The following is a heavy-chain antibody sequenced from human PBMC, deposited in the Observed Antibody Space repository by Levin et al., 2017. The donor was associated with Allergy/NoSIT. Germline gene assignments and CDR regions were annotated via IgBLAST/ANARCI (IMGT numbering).Heavy chain of an antibody. CDR3: AHSFFFAAYSNACTPPPIDFDY. D-gene: IGHD3-16*01. V-gene: IGHV2-5*02. CDR2: IYWDDDK. CDR1: GFSLNTSGVS. Sequence: ESGPTLVKPTQTLTLTCTFSGFSLNTSGVSVAWIRQPPGKAFEWLALIYWDDDKRYSPSLKPRLSITKDTSTNQVVLTLTDMDPVDTATYYCAHSFFFAAYSNACTPPPIDFDYWGQGALVTVSS. J-gene: IGHJ4*02.